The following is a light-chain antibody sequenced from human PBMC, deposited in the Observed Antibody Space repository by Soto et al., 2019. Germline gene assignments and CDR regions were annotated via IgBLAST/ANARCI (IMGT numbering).Light chain of an antibody. CDR1: QSISSW. Sequence: DIQMTQSPSTLSASVGDRVTITCRASQSISSWLAWYQQKPGKAPKLLIYDASSLESGVPSRFSGGGSGTDFTLTISSLQPEDSATYYCQQSYGTPPFTFGPGTRVDI. V-gene: IGKV1-5*01. J-gene: IGKJ3*01. CDR3: QQSYGTPPFT. CDR2: DAS.